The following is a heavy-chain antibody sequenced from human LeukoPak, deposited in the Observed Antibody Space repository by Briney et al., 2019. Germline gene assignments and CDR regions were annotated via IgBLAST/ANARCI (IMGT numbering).Heavy chain of an antibody. CDR3: ARRDYGDYHVFDY. CDR2: IDPSDSYT. Sequence: GESLKISCKGSGYSFTSYWIGWVRQMPGKGLEWMGRIDPSDSYTNYSPSFQGHVTISADKSISTAYLQWSSLKASDTAMYYCARRDYGDYHVFDYWGQGTLVTVSS. V-gene: IGHV5-10-1*01. CDR1: GYSFTSYW. D-gene: IGHD4-17*01. J-gene: IGHJ4*02.